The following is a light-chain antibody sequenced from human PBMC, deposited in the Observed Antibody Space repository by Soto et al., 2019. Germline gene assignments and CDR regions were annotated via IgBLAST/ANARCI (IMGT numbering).Light chain of an antibody. V-gene: IGKV3-11*01. CDR3: QQRGHWPS. J-gene: IGKJ4*01. CDR1: QSLDNY. Sequence: EIVLTQSPATLSLSPGERATLSCRASQSLDNYLAWYQHKPGQAPRLHIYDASSRATDIPAGFSGSGSGTDFTLTISSLEPEDFAVYYCQQRGHWPSFGGGTKVEIK. CDR2: DAS.